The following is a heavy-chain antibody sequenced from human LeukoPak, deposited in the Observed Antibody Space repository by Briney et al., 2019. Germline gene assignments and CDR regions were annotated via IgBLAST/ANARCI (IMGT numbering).Heavy chain of an antibody. CDR1: GYTFTSYG. Sequence: GASVKVSCKASGYTFTSYGISWVRQAPGQGLEWMGWISAYNGNTNYAQKLQGRVTITRNTSISTAYMELSSLRSEDTAVYYCARGLRQWLGIDYWGQGTLVTVSS. D-gene: IGHD6-19*01. CDR2: ISAYNGNT. CDR3: ARGLRQWLGIDY. J-gene: IGHJ4*02. V-gene: IGHV1-18*01.